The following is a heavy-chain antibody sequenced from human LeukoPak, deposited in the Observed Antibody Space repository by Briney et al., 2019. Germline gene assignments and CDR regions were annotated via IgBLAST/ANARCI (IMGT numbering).Heavy chain of an antibody. J-gene: IGHJ4*02. CDR2: FHPEDGET. CDR3: ASVSPPKWERDY. D-gene: IGHD1-26*01. V-gene: IGHV1-24*01. CDR1: GYTVTELS. Sequence: ASVKVSCKVSGYTVTELSMHWVRQSPGKGLEWMGGFHPEDGETIYAQKFQGRVTMTEDTSTDTAYMELSSLRSEDTAVYYCASVSPPKWERDYWGQGALVTVSS.